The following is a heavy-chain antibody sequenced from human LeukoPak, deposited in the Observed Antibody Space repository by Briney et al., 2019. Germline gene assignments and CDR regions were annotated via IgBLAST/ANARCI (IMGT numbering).Heavy chain of an antibody. Sequence: GGSLRLSCAASGFTFSSYVLSWVRQAPGKGLEWVSTISGSVGSIYYADSVKGRFTISRDNSKNALYVEMNSLRAEDTAVYYCAKGLTYGSGSPLDYWGQGTLVTVSS. D-gene: IGHD3-10*01. CDR3: AKGLTYGSGSPLDY. CDR1: GFTFSSYV. CDR2: ISGSVGSI. J-gene: IGHJ4*02. V-gene: IGHV3-23*01.